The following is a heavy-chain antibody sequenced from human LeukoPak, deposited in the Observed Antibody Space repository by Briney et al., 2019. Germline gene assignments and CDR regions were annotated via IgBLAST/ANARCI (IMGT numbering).Heavy chain of an antibody. CDR3: AKGSHSSGYYVFDY. CDR1: GFTFSSYG. J-gene: IGHJ4*02. D-gene: IGHD3-22*01. Sequence: GGSLRLSCAASGFTFSSYGMHWVRQAPGKGLEWVAVIWYDGSNKYYADSVKGGFTISRDNSKNTLYLQMNSLRAEDTAVYYCAKGSHSSGYYVFDYWGQGTLVTVSS. V-gene: IGHV3-33*06. CDR2: IWYDGSNK.